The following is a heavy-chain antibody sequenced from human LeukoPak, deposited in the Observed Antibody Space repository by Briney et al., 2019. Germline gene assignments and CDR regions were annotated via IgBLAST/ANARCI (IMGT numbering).Heavy chain of an antibody. D-gene: IGHD3-10*01. V-gene: IGHV1-8*01. CDR2: MNPNSGNT. J-gene: IGHJ6*02. CDR3: ARGTRSGMWVVPYYYYGMDV. Sequence: ASVKVSCKASGYTFTSYDINWVRQATGQGLEWMGWMNPNSGNTGYAQKFQGRVTMTRNTSISTAYMELSSLRSEDTAVYYCARGTRSGMWVVPYYYYGMDVWGQGTTITVSS. CDR1: GYTFTSYD.